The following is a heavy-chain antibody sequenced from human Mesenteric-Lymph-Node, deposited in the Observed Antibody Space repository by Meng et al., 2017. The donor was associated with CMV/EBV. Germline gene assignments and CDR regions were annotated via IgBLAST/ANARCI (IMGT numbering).Heavy chain of an antibody. CDR3: ARSYYDFWSGLDY. Sequence: ASVKVSCKASGYTFTGYYMHWVRQAPGQGLEWMGWINPNSGGTNYAQKFQGRVTITADKSTSTAYMELSSLRSEDTAVYYCARSYYDFWSGLDYWGQGTLVTVSS. CDR2: INPNSGGT. CDR1: GYTFTGYY. D-gene: IGHD3-3*01. J-gene: IGHJ4*02. V-gene: IGHV1-2*02.